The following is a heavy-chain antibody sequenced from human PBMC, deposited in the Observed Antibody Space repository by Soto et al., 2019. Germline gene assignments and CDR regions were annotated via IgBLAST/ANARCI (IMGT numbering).Heavy chain of an antibody. J-gene: IGHJ4*02. D-gene: IGHD3-16*01. V-gene: IGHV4-59*08. Sequence: PSETLSLTCTVSGGSINSYYWNWIRQPPGKGLEWIGYVYHTGSTDYNPSLRNRVTMSVDPSKNQFSLKLSSVTAADTAVYYCTRLLHLGEFYFDYWGQGTLVTVSS. CDR1: GGSINSYY. CDR2: VYHTGST. CDR3: TRLLHLGEFYFDY.